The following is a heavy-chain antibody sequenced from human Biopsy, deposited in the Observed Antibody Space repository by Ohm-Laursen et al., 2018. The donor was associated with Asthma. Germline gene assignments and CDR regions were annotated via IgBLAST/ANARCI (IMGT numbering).Heavy chain of an antibody. D-gene: IGHD6-6*01. CDR1: GDAMSTSGSY. Sequence: GTLSLTCIVSGDAMSTSGSYWGWIRQSPGKGLDWIGSIYYSGRTYYNPSLESRVTISADTSKNPFSLKVTSVTAAGTAVYYCARAVSSSSYWYFDLWGRGDLVTVSS. V-gene: IGHV4-39*02. CDR2: IYYSGRT. CDR3: ARAVSSSSYWYFDL. J-gene: IGHJ2*01.